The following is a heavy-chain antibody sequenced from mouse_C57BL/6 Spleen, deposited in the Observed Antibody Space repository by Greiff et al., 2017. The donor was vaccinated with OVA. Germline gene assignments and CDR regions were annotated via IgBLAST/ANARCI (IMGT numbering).Heavy chain of an antibody. CDR3: ARWGNYGWFAY. V-gene: IGHV1-59*01. CDR1: GYTFTSYW. CDR2: IDPSDSYT. D-gene: IGHD2-1*01. J-gene: IGHJ3*01. Sequence: QVQLQQPGAELVRPGTSVKLSCKASGYTFTSYWMHWVKQRPGQGLEWIGVIDPSDSYTNYNQKFKGKATLTVDTSSSTAYMQLSSLTSEDSAVYYGARWGNYGWFAYWGQGTLVTVSA.